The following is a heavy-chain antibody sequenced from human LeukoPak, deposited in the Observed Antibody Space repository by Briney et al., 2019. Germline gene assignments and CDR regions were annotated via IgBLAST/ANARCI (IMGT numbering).Heavy chain of an antibody. CDR3: ARGGIAAAAQLDY. CDR1: GYTFTGYY. CDR2: INPNSGGT. V-gene: IGHV1-2*02. Sequence: RASVKVSCKASGYTFTGYYMHWVRQAPGQGLEWMRWINPNSGGTNDAQKFQGRVTMTRDTSISTAYMELSRLRSDDTAVYYCARGGIAAAAQLDYWGQGTLVTVSS. J-gene: IGHJ4*02. D-gene: IGHD6-13*01.